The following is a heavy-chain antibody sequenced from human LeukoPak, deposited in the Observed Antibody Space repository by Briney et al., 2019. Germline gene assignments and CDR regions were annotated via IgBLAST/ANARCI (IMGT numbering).Heavy chain of an antibody. CDR1: GCNVSSNY. V-gene: IGHV3-53*01. J-gene: IGHJ4*02. CDR2: IYSGGST. CDR3: ARGGYSYGLTY. D-gene: IGHD5-18*01. Sequence: GGSLTLSCAASGCNVSSNYMSWVRQAPGKGLEWVAVIYSGGSTYYADSVKGRFIISRDNSKNMLYLQMNSLRAEDTAVYYCARGGYSYGLTYWGQGTLVTVSS.